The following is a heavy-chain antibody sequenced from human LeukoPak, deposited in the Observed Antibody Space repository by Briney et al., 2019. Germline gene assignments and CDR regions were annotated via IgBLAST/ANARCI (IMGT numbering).Heavy chain of an antibody. CDR1: GYTFTGYY. CDR2: INPNSGGT. J-gene: IGHJ4*02. V-gene: IGHV1-2*02. D-gene: IGHD5-24*01. CDR3: AQVRRDGYNDFDY. Sequence: ASVKVSCKASGYTFTGYYMHWVRQAPGQGLEWMGWINPNSGGTNYAQKFQGRVTMTRDTSISTAYMELSRLRSDDAAVYYCAQVRRDGYNDFDYWGQGTLVTVSS.